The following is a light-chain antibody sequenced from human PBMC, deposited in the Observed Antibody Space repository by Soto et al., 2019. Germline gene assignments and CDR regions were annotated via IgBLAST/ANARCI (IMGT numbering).Light chain of an antibody. V-gene: IGKV3-15*01. J-gene: IGKJ1*01. Sequence: EVVMTHCPATLSVSPGERAALSCRASQSVSSNLAWYQQKPGQAPRLLIYGASTRATGIPARFSGSGSGTEFTLTISSMQSEDFAVYYCQQYNNCPWTFGQGTKVDIK. CDR3: QQYNNCPWT. CDR2: GAS. CDR1: QSVSSN.